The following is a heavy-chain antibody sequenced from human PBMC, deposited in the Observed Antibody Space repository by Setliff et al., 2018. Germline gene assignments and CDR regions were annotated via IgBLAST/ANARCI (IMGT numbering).Heavy chain of an antibody. Sequence: SETLSLTCTVSGGSISSGSYYWSWIRQPAGKGLEWIGHIYTGGSTNYNPSLKSRVTISVDTSKNQFSLKLSSVTAADTAVYYCARDVRYYYGSGSYYNDWFDPWGQGTLVTVSS. CDR3: ARDVRYYYGSGSYYNDWFDP. CDR1: GGSISSGSYY. CDR2: IYTGGST. J-gene: IGHJ5*02. V-gene: IGHV4-61*09. D-gene: IGHD3-10*01.